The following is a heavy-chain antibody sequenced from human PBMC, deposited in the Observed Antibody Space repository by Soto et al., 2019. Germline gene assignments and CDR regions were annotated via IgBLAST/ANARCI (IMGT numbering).Heavy chain of an antibody. J-gene: IGHJ6*02. V-gene: IGHV1-69*13. CDR3: ASEGKRDGYKIRGKYYYGMDV. CDR1: GGTFSSYA. D-gene: IGHD5-12*01. Sequence: GASVKVSCKASGGTFSSYAISWVRQAPGQGLEWMGGIIPIFGTANYAQKFQGRVTITADESTSTAYMELSSLRSEDTAVYYCASEGKRDGYKIRGKYYYGMDVWGQGTTVTVSS. CDR2: IIPIFGTA.